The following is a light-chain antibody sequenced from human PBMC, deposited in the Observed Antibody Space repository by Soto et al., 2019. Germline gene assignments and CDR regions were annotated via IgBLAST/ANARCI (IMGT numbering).Light chain of an antibody. J-gene: IGLJ3*02. Sequence: QPVLTQSSSASASLGSSVKLTCTLSSGHSSYIIAWHQQQPGKAPRYLMKLEGSGSYNKGSGVPDRFSGSSSGADRYLTISNLQSEDEADYYCETWDSNTHCVFGGGTKVTVL. CDR3: ETWDSNTHCV. CDR2: LEGSGSY. CDR1: SGHSSYI. V-gene: IGLV4-60*03.